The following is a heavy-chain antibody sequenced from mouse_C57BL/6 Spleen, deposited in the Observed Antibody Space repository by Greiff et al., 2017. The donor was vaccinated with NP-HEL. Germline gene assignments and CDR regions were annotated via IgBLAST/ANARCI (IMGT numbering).Heavy chain of an antibody. CDR3: AREGYGSLDY. D-gene: IGHD1-1*01. V-gene: IGHV1-64*01. J-gene: IGHJ2*01. CDR2: IHPNSGST. CDR1: GYTFTSYW. Sequence: QVQLKQPGAELVKPGASVKLSCKASGYTFTSYWMHWVKQRPGQGLEWIGMIHPNSGSTNYNEKFKSKATLTVDKSSSTAYMQLSSLTSEDSAVYYCAREGYGSLDYWGQGTTLTVSS.